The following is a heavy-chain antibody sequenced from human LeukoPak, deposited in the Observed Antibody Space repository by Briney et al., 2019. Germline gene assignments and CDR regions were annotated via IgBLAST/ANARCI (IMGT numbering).Heavy chain of an antibody. CDR1: GFTFRSYG. Sequence: GGSLRLSCAASGFTFRSYGMHWVRQAPGKGLEWVAFIRYDGSNKYYADSVKGRFTTSGDNSKNPLYLQMNSLRTEDTAVYYCAKVCRYCSSTSCCLDYWGQGTLVTVSS. CDR3: AKVCRYCSSTSCCLDY. D-gene: IGHD2-2*01. CDR2: IRYDGSNK. J-gene: IGHJ4*02. V-gene: IGHV3-30*02.